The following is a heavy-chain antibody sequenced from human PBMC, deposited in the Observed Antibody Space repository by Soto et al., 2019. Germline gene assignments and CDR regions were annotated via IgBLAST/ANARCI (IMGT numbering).Heavy chain of an antibody. D-gene: IGHD3-9*01. CDR1: GFTVSSNY. CDR2: IYSGGST. Sequence: GGSLRLSCAASGFTVSSNYMSWVRQAPGKGLEWVSVIYSGGSTYYADSVKGRFTISRDNSKNTLYLQMNSLRAEDTAVYYCARDIPSNYDILTGYYNQHFDYWGQGTLVTVSS. J-gene: IGHJ4*02. CDR3: ARDIPSNYDILTGYYNQHFDY. V-gene: IGHV3-66*01.